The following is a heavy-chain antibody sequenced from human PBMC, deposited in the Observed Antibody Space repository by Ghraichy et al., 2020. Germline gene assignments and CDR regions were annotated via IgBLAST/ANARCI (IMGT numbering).Heavy chain of an antibody. J-gene: IGHJ5*02. CDR3: ARDSLGGGSLNWFDP. CDR1: GGSISSSSCY. D-gene: IGHD3-16*01. CDR2: IYYSGST. V-gene: IGHV4-39*07. Sequence: SETLSLTCTVSGGSISSSSCYWGWIRQPPGKGLEWIGSIYYSGSTYYNPSLKSRVTISVDTSKNQFSLKLSSVTAADTAVYYCARDSLGGGSLNWFDPWGQGTLVTVSS.